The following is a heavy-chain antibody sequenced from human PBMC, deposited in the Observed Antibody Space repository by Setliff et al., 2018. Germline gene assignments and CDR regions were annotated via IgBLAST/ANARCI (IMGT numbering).Heavy chain of an antibody. CDR3: ARGWPPDDAFDI. CDR1: GFFFRSYE. Sequence: GGSLRLSCAASGFFFRSYEMNWVRQTPGKGLEWVSYINSGGTKIYYADSVEGRFTISRDNAKNSLYLQMNSLRAEDTAVYYCARGWPPDDAFDIWGQGTMVTVSS. CDR2: INSGGTKI. J-gene: IGHJ3*02. V-gene: IGHV3-48*03.